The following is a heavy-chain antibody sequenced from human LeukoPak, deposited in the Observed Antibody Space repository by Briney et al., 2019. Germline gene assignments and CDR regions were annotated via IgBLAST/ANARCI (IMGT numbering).Heavy chain of an antibody. CDR2: IYSGGST. CDR1: GFTVSSNY. J-gene: IGHJ5*02. V-gene: IGHV3-53*01. D-gene: IGHD6-13*01. CDR3: ARGIAAAANEDRFDP. Sequence: GGSLRLPCAASGFTVSSNYMSWVRQAPGMGLDWVSVIYSGGSTYYADSVKGRFTISRDNSKNTLYLQMNSLRAEDTAVYYCARGIAAAANEDRFDPWGQGTLVTVSS.